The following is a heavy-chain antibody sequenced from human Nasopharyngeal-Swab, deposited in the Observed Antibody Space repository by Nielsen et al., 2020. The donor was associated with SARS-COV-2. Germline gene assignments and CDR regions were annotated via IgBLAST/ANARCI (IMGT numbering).Heavy chain of an antibody. Sequence: VRQAPGKGLEWDSYISSSSSTKYYADSVKGRFTISRDNAKNSLYLQMNSLRDEDTAVYYCARDAIVVVPAAIQYWGQGTLVTVSS. V-gene: IGHV3-48*02. D-gene: IGHD2-2*02. CDR3: ARDAIVVVPAAIQY. J-gene: IGHJ4*02. CDR2: ISSSSSTK.